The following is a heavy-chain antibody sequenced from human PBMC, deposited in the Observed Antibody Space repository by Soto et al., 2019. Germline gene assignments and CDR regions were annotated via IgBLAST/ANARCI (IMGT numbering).Heavy chain of an antibody. CDR1: GGSFSGYY. CDR3: ARGLSKFWSGYYLDY. V-gene: IGHV4-34*01. CDR2: INHSGST. D-gene: IGHD3-3*01. J-gene: IGHJ4*02. Sequence: ETLYLPCAVYGGSFSGYYWSWIRPPPGKGLEGIGEINHSGSTNYDPSLKSRVTVSVDTSKNPFYLKLSSVTAADTAVYYCARGLSKFWSGYYLDYWGQGTLVTVSS.